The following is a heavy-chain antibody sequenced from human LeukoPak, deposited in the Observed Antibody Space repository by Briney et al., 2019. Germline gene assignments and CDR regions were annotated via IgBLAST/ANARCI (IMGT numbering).Heavy chain of an antibody. CDR1: GGFISSFY. V-gene: IGHV4-59*01. CDR3: ASADFAISGDAFDI. Sequence: SDTLSLTCTFSGGFISSFYCSWLRQPPGKGLEWSGYIYYSGSTNYNPSLKSRVTISVDTSKHQFSLKLSSVTAADTAVYYCASADFAISGDAFDIWGQGTMVTVSS. D-gene: IGHD2/OR15-2a*01. CDR2: IYYSGST. J-gene: IGHJ3*02.